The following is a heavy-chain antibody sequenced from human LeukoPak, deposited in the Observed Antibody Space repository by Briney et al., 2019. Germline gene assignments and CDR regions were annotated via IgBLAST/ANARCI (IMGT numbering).Heavy chain of an antibody. V-gene: IGHV1-69*13. D-gene: IGHD3-10*01. J-gene: IGHJ4*02. CDR2: IIPIFGTA. Sequence: GASVKVSCKASGGTFSSYAISWVRQAPGQGLEWMGGIIPIFGTANYAQKFQGRVTITADESTSTAYMELSSLRSEDTAVYYCARSLITMVRGVRPDNYFDYWGQGTLVIVSS. CDR3: ARSLITMVRGVRPDNYFDY. CDR1: GGTFSSYA.